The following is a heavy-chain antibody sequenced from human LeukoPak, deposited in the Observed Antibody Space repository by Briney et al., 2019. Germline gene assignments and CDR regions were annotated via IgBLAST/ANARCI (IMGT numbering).Heavy chain of an antibody. CDR3: ASFTMIVAEDAFDI. V-gene: IGHV3-72*01. J-gene: IGHJ3*02. D-gene: IGHD3-22*01. CDR2: TRNKANSYTT. Sequence: GGSLRLSCVGSGFSFISVWLNWVRQTPGKGLEWVGRTRNKANSYTTEYAASVKGRFTISRDDSKNSLYLQMNSLKTEDTAVYYCASFTMIVAEDAFDIWGQGTMVTVSS. CDR1: GFSFISVW.